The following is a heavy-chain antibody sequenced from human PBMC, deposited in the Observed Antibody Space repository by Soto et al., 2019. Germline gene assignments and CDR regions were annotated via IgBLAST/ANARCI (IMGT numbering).Heavy chain of an antibody. CDR3: ARVRFGDPFDF. CDR2: FNPANRNT. CDR1: GYTFTNYG. J-gene: IGHJ4*02. V-gene: IGHV1-18*01. D-gene: IGHD2-21*02. Sequence: QVQLVQSGAEVKRPRTSVKVSCKVSGYTFTNYGINWVRQAPGQGLEWVGWFNPANRNTNYAQKFQDRVSMTTDTSTNTAYMELRGLRSDDTAVYYCARVRFGDPFDFWGQGTLVTVSS.